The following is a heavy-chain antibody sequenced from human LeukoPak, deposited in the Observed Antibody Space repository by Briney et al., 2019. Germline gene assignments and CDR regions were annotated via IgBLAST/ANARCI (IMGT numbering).Heavy chain of an antibody. CDR2: IRYDGSNK. CDR1: GFTFSSYG. J-gene: IGHJ4*02. Sequence: GGSLRLSCAASGFTFSSYGMHWVRQAPGKGLEWVAFIRYDGSNKYYADSVKGRFTISRDNSKNTLYLQMNSLRAEDTAVYYCAKVRGSRTYYFDYWGQGTLVTVSS. CDR3: AKVRGSRTYYFDY. D-gene: IGHD1-26*01. V-gene: IGHV3-30*02.